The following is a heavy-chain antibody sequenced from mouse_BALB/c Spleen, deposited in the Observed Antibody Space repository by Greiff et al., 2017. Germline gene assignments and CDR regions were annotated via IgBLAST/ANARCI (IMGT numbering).Heavy chain of an antibody. V-gene: IGHV5-6-5*01. Sequence: EVKLVESGGGLVKPGGSLKLSCAASGFTFSSYAMSWVRQTPEKRLEWVASISSGGSTYYPDSMKGRFTISRDNARNILYLQMSSLRSEDTAMYYCARERGSWFAYWGQGTLVTVSA. CDR1: GFTFSSYA. J-gene: IGHJ3*01. CDR3: ARERGSWFAY. CDR2: ISSGGST.